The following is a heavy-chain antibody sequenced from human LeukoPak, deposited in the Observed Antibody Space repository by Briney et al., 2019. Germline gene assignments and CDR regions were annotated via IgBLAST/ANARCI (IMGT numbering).Heavy chain of an antibody. D-gene: IGHD4-11*01. J-gene: IGHJ4*02. V-gene: IGHV3-49*05. Sequence: KSGGSLRLSCTASGFAFGGHAMSWFRQAPGKGLEWVGFMRGQSFGEATEYAASVRGRFTISRDASKKIAYLQMNSLRTEDTAVYYCSSNLPTTLTTIFVSWGQGTLVTVSS. CDR3: SSNLPTTLTTIFVS. CDR1: GFAFGGHA. CDR2: MRGQSFGEAT.